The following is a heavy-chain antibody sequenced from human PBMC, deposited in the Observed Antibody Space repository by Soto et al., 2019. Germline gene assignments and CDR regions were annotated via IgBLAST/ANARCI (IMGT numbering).Heavy chain of an antibody. V-gene: IGHV1-69*08. CDR3: ARDHMVRGVTDPYNWFDP. CDR2: IIPILGIA. D-gene: IGHD3-10*01. Sequence: QVQLVQSGAEVKKPGSSVKVSCKASGGTFSSYTISWVRQAPGQGLEWMGRIIPILGIANYAQKFQGRVTITAEXLTVTXXMELSSVRSEDTAVYYCARDHMVRGVTDPYNWFDPWGQGTLVTVSS. J-gene: IGHJ5*02. CDR1: GGTFSSYT.